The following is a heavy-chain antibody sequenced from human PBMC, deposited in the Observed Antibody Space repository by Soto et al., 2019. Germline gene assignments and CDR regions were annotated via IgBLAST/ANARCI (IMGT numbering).Heavy chain of an antibody. Sequence: SETLSLTCAVNGASFTGYYGCWIRQSPGKGLEWIGEVSHRGSTNYNPSLKSRVTISVDTSKNQFFLNLNSVTAADTGIYYCARNGGSTWYYFDSWGQGTVVT. CDR3: ARNGGSTWYYFDS. D-gene: IGHD6-13*01. CDR1: GASFTGYY. CDR2: VSHRGST. V-gene: IGHV4-34*01. J-gene: IGHJ4*02.